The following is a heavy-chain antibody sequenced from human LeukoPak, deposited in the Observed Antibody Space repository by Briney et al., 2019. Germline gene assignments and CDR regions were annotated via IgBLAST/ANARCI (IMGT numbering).Heavy chain of an antibody. J-gene: IGHJ6*02. Sequence: GGSLRLSCAASGFTFSNYWMSWVRQAPGKGLEWVANIKQDGSEKYYVDSVKGRFTISRDNAKNSLYLQMNSLRAEDTAVYYCARRYDYVWGSYRYIGPDVWGQGTTVTVSS. V-gene: IGHV3-7*01. D-gene: IGHD3-16*02. CDR1: GFTFSNYW. CDR3: ARRYDYVWGSYRYIGPDV. CDR2: IKQDGSEK.